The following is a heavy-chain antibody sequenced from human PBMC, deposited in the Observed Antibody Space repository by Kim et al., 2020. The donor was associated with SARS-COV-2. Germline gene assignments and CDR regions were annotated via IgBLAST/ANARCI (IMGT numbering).Heavy chain of an antibody. J-gene: IGHJ4*02. Sequence: SETLSLTCTVSGGSISSYYWSWIRQPPGKGLEWIGYIYYSGSTNYNPSLKSRVTISVDTSKNQFSLKLSSVTAADTAVYYCARLLGRASLATEVDYWGQGTLVTVSS. CDR1: GGSISSYY. V-gene: IGHV4-59*13. CDR3: ARLLGRASLATEVDY. D-gene: IGHD7-27*01. CDR2: IYYSGST.